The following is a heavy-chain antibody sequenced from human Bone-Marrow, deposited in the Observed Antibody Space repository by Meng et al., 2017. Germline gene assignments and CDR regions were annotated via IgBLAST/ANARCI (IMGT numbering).Heavy chain of an antibody. CDR3: GRGSTGAFDL. CDR2: IYHSGST. Sequence: SETLSLTCTVSGYSISSGYYWGWIRQPPGEGLEWIGSIYHSGSTYYNPSLKSRVTISVDTSKNHFSLKLSSVTAADTAIYYCGRGSTGAFDLWGQGILVTVSS. CDR1: GYSISSGYY. D-gene: IGHD1-14*01. V-gene: IGHV4-38-2*02. J-gene: IGHJ5*02.